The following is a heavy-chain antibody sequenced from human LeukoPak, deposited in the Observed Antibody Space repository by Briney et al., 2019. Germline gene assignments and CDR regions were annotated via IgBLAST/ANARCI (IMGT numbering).Heavy chain of an antibody. V-gene: IGHV3-48*04. Sequence: GGSLRLSCAASGFTFSSYSMNWVRQAPGKGLEWVSYISSSSSTIYYADSVKGRFTISRDNAKKSLYLQMHSLRAEDTAFYHCARVKGEGAYFDYWGQGTLVTVSS. D-gene: IGHD1-26*01. J-gene: IGHJ4*02. CDR1: GFTFSSYS. CDR2: ISSSSSTI. CDR3: ARVKGEGAYFDY.